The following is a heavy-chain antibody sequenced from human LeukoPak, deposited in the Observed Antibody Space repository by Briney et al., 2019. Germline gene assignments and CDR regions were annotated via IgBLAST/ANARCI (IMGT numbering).Heavy chain of an antibody. CDR3: AKEYSGYDFDY. Sequence: PGGSLRLSCAASGFTLRSYDKSWVRQAQAQGLERVAATSGSGVNSYYAASVRGRFTISRDNSQNTLYLQMDSLRAEDTALYYCAKEYSGYDFDYWGQGTLVTVSS. CDR2: TSGSGVNS. CDR1: GFTLRSYD. D-gene: IGHD5-12*01. J-gene: IGHJ4*02. V-gene: IGHV3-23*01.